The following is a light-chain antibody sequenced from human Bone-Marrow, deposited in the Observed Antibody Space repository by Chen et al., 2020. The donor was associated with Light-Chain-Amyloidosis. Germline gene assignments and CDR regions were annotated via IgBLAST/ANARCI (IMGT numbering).Light chain of an antibody. CDR1: RSSIGTNP. Sequence: QSVLTQPPSASGTPGQRVTISCSGSRSSIGTNPVNWYQQFPGTAPKLLIYFNSQRPSGVPGRFCGCKCGTAAFLASSGLQSDDEADYFCAAWDDGLNGVLFGGGTKLTVL. CDR3: AAWDDGLNGVL. V-gene: IGLV1-44*01. CDR2: FNS. J-gene: IGLJ2*01.